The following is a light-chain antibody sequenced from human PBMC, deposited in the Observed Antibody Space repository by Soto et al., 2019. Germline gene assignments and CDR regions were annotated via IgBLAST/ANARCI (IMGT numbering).Light chain of an antibody. CDR3: QQYGSSGT. V-gene: IGKV3-20*01. J-gene: IGKJ1*01. Sequence: EIVLTQSPGTLSLSPGERATLSCRASQSVISSSLAWYQQKPGQAPRLLIYGASSRAAGIPDRFSGSGSGTDFTLTISRLEPEDFAVYYCQQYGSSGTFGQGTKVDI. CDR2: GAS. CDR1: QSVISSS.